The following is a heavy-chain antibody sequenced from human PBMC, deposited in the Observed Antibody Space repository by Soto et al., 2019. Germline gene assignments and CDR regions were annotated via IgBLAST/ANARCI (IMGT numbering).Heavy chain of an antibody. Sequence: QITLKESGPTLVKATQTLTLTCTFSGFSFSTDGMGMGWIRQPPGKALEWLALIYWDDDKRFSPSQPSRFTIPKDGYRDQVALTSTHMDPADTATYYCTHFNWAASGTRYYFDSWGQGTLVTVSS. CDR2: IYWDDDK. J-gene: IGHJ4*02. CDR3: THFNWAASGTRYYFDS. CDR1: GFSFSTDGMG. D-gene: IGHD1-7*01. V-gene: IGHV2-5*02.